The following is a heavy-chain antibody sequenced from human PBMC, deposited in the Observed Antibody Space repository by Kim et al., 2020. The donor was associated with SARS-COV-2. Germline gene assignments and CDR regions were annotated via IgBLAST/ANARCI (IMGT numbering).Heavy chain of an antibody. CDR2: ISYDGSNK. D-gene: IGHD2-21*02. J-gene: IGHJ4*02. CDR3: ARDLQDCGGDCPED. Sequence: GGSLRLSCAASGFTFSSYAMHWVRQAPGKGLEWVAVISYDGSNKYYADSVKGRFTISRDNSKNTLYLQMNSLRAEDTAVYYCARDLQDCGGDCPEDWGQGTLVTVSS. CDR1: GFTFSSYA. V-gene: IGHV3-30*04.